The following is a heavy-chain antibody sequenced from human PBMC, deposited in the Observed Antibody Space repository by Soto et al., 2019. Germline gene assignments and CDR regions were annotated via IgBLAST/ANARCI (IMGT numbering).Heavy chain of an antibody. D-gene: IGHD6-25*01. CDR3: ARHKDAGSDGGGMDV. J-gene: IGHJ6*02. CDR1: GGSISNFY. V-gene: IGHV4-59*08. Sequence: QVQLQESGPGLVKPSETLSLTCTVSGGSISNFYWTWIRQPPGKGLEWIGNVHYSGRTNYNPSVNGRVTPSVDTAENQLSPNLSSGTAADTAVYYCARHKDAGSDGGGMDVWGQGTTVTVSS. CDR2: VHYSGRT.